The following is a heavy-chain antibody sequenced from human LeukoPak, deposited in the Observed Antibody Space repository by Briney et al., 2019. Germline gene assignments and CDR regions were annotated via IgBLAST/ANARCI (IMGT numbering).Heavy chain of an antibody. D-gene: IGHD2-15*01. CDR3: ARDHCSGGSCYGYFDY. CDR2: IYPGDSDT. CDR1: GYSFTSYW. Sequence: GESLKISCKGSGYSFTSYWIGWVRQMPGKGLEWMGIIYPGDSDTRYSPTFQGQVTISADKSISTANLQWSSLKASDTAMYYCARDHCSGGSCYGYFDYWGQGTLVTVSS. V-gene: IGHV5-51*01. J-gene: IGHJ4*02.